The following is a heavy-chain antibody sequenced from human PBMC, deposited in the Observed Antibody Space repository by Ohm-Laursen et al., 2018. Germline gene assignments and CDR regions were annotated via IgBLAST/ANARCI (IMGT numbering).Heavy chain of an antibody. J-gene: IGHJ4*02. V-gene: IGHV1-2*02. D-gene: IGHD3-9*01. CDR1: GYTFTGYY. CDR3: ARAGDYYDILTGYPSPDY. CDR2: INPNSGGT. Sequence: ASVEVSCKASGYTFTGYYMHWVRQAPGQGLEWMGWINPNSGGTNYAQKFQGRVTMTRDTSISTAYMELSRLRSDDTAVYYCARAGDYYDILTGYPSPDYWGQGTLVTVSS.